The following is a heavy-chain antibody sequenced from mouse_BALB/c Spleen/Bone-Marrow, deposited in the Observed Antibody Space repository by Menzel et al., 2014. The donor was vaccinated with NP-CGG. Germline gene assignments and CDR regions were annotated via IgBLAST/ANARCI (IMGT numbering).Heavy chain of an antibody. J-gene: IGHJ2*01. CDR1: GFSLSTYGIG. CDR3: ARHYGNFDY. V-gene: IGHV8-11*01. CDR2: IWWNDNK. D-gene: IGHD2-1*01. Sequence: KDSGPGILQPSQTLSLTCSFSGFSLSTYGIGVGWIRQPSGKGLEWLAHIWWNDNKYYNTALKSRLTISKDTSNNQVFLKIASVDTADTATYYCARHYGNFDYWGQGTTLTVSS.